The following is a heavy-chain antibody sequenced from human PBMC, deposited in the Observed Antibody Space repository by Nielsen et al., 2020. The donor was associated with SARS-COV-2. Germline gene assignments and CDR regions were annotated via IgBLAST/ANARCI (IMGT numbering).Heavy chain of an antibody. J-gene: IGHJ6*03. V-gene: IGHV3-48*02. CDR3: AKELEVCCHYMDV. Sequence: GGSLRLSCTASGFALSAYGMDWVRQVPGRGLEWLAHIRMSDGATQYADSVRGRLTISRDNAKNSLYLQMNSLRDEDTAVYFCAKELEVCCHYMDVWGKGTTVTVSS. D-gene: IGHD5/OR15-5a*01. CDR1: GFALSAYG. CDR2: IRMSDGAT.